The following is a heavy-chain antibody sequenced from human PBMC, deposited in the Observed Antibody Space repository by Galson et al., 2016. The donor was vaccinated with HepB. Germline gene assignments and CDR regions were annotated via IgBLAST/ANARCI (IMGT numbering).Heavy chain of an antibody. J-gene: IGHJ6*02. CDR2: ISKDGSNT. D-gene: IGHD3-10*01. V-gene: IGHV3-30-3*01. CDR3: ARDRGIHDLYYYGMDV. Sequence: SLRLSCAASGFAFNTYPVHWVRQSPGKGLEWVAIISKDGSNTYYADSVKGRFTISRDNSKYTLYLQMNSLGAEDTAVYYCARDRGIHDLYYYGMDVRGQGTTVTVSS. CDR1: GFAFNTYP.